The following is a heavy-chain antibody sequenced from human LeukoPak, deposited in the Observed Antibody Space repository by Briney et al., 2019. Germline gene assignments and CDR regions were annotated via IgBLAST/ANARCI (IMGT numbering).Heavy chain of an antibody. CDR2: ISGSGGST. J-gene: IGHJ4*02. D-gene: IGHD2-2*01. Sequence: RPGGSLRLSCAASGFTFSSYAMSWVRQAPGKGLEWVSVISGSGGSTYYADSVKGRFTISRDNSKNTLYLQMNSLRAEDTAVYYCATTNRGYCSSTSCDSDYWGQGTLVTVSS. CDR1: GFTFSSYA. CDR3: ATTNRGYCSSTSCDSDY. V-gene: IGHV3-23*01.